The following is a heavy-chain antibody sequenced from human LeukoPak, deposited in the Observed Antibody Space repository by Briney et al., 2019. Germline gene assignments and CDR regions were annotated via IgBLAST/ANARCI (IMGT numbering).Heavy chain of an antibody. CDR2: IRYDGSNK. V-gene: IGHV3-30*02. CDR3: AKDRGRSSSWYLDY. Sequence: PGGSLRLSCAASGFTFSSYGMHWVRQAPGKGLEWEAFIRYDGSNKYYADSVKGRFTISRDNSKNTLYLQMNSLRAEDTAVYYCAKDRGRSSSWYLDYWGQGTLVTVSS. CDR1: GFTFSSYG. D-gene: IGHD6-13*01. J-gene: IGHJ4*02.